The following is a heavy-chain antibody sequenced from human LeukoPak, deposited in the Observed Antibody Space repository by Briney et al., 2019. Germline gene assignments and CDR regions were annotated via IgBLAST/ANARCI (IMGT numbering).Heavy chain of an antibody. CDR1: GGSFSDFH. V-gene: IGHV4-34*01. CDR2: INHSGNT. CDR3: ARGKVTRDWYFDL. J-gene: IGHJ2*01. D-gene: IGHD4-17*01. Sequence: PSETLSLTCTVYGGSFSDFHLSWIRLPPGKGLEWIGEINHSGNTNYDPSLKSRVTISIDTSKNQFSLKLSSVTAADTAVYYCARGKVTRDWYFDLWGRGTLVTVSS.